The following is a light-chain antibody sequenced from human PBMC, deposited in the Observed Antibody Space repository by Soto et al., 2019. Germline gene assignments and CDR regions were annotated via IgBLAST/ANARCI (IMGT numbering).Light chain of an antibody. CDR2: EVS. V-gene: IGLV2-8*01. CDR1: SSDVGGYNY. Sequence: SALTQPPSASGSPGQSVTISCTGTSSDVGGYNYVSWYQQHPGKAPKVIIYEVSKRPSGVPDRFSASKSGNTASLTVSGLQAEDEADYYCSSYAGINILYVFGSGTKVTVL. J-gene: IGLJ1*01. CDR3: SSYAGINILYV.